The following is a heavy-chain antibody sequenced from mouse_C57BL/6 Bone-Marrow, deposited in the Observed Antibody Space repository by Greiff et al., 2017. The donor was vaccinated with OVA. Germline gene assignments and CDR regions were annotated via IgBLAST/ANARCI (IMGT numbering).Heavy chain of an antibody. CDR1: GYAFSSSW. CDR2: IYPGDGDT. Sequence: VQLQQSGPELVKPGASVKISCKASGYAFSSSWMNWVKQRPGKGLEWIGRIYPGDGDTNCNGKFKGKATLTADKSSSTAYMQLSSLTSEDSAVYFCARSWGLLYAMDYWGQGTSVTVSS. J-gene: IGHJ4*01. V-gene: IGHV1-82*01. CDR3: ARSWGLLYAMDY.